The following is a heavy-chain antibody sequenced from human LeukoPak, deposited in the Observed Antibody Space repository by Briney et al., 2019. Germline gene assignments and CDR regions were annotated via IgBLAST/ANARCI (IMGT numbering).Heavy chain of an antibody. CDR1: GFPLSSYA. J-gene: IGHJ3*02. D-gene: IGHD6-19*01. Sequence: AGGSLRLSCIASGFPLSSYAMSWVRQAPGKGLECVSVISGDGGTTHYADFVKGRFTISRDNSKNTLYLQMNSLRAEDTAVYYCAKAEGAVAGSDAFDIWGQGTMVTVSS. CDR2: ISGDGGTT. V-gene: IGHV3-23*01. CDR3: AKAEGAVAGSDAFDI.